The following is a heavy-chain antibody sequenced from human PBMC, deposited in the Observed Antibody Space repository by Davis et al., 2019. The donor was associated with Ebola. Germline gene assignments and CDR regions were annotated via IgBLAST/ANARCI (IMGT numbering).Heavy chain of an antibody. CDR1: GFTFSSYA. J-gene: IGHJ4*02. Sequence: GESLKISCAASGFTFSSYAMHWVRQAPGKGLEWVAVISYDGSNKYYADSVKGRFTISRDNSKNTLYLQMSSLRAEDTAVYYCAKGWDYYDSRGYYYAYWGQGTLVTVSS. V-gene: IGHV3-30*04. D-gene: IGHD3-22*01. CDR3: AKGWDYYDSRGYYYAY. CDR2: ISYDGSNK.